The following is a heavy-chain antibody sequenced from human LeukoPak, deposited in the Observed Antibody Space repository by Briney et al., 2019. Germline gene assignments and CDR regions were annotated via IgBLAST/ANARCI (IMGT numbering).Heavy chain of an antibody. CDR3: ARLNIAGGFDY. Sequence: PGGSLRLSCAASGFTFSSYWMSWVRQAPGKGLEWIGEINHSGITNYNPSLKSRVTILVDTSKNQFSLRLSSVTAADTAMYYCARLNIAGGFDYWGQGTPVTVSS. CDR2: INHSGIT. V-gene: IGHV4-34*01. J-gene: IGHJ4*02. D-gene: IGHD5-12*01. CDR1: GFTFSSYW.